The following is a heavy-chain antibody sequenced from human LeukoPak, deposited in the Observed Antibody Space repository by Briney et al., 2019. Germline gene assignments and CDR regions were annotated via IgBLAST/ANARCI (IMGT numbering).Heavy chain of an antibody. CDR1: GGSIASYY. CDR3: ARTPTVCLDY. Sequence: PSETLSLTCTVSGGSIASYYWTWIRQPPGKGLEWIGYISHSGGSKHNPSLKSRVTMSLDTSKNQISLNLNSVTAADTAIYYCARTPTVCLDYWGQGTLVTVSS. V-gene: IGHV4-59*01. CDR2: ISHSGGS. D-gene: IGHD2/OR15-2a*01. J-gene: IGHJ4*02.